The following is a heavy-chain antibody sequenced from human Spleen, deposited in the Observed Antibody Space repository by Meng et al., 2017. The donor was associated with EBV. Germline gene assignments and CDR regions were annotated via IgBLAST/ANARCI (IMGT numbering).Heavy chain of an antibody. CDR3: ARLAYYDFLTGYYSSYYFDY. CDR2: IYYSGST. J-gene: IGHJ4*01. V-gene: IGHV4-30-4*01. Sequence: QLQLQGPGPGLVKPSKTRSLTCAVSGGSISSGGYYWSWIRQPPGEGREWIGYIYYSGSTFYNPSLKSRVTISVDTSKNQFSLKVNSVTAADTAVYYCARLAYYDFLTGYYSSYYFDYWGQGTLVTVSS. CDR1: GGSISSGGYY. D-gene: IGHD3-9*01.